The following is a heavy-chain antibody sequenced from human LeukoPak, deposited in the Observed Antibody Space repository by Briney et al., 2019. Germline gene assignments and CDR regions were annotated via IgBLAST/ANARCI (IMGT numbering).Heavy chain of an antibody. CDR1: GYTFTDYY. J-gene: IGHJ4*02. V-gene: IGHV1-2*02. Sequence: EASVKVSCKTSGYTFTDYYIHWVRQAPGQGHEWMGWINPNSGEANSAQKFQGRVTMTGDTSISTAYMELRRVTSDDTAVYYCARDRDYSNTERGFDYWGQGTLVTVSS. CDR2: INPNSGEA. CDR3: ARDRDYSNTERGFDY. D-gene: IGHD4-11*01.